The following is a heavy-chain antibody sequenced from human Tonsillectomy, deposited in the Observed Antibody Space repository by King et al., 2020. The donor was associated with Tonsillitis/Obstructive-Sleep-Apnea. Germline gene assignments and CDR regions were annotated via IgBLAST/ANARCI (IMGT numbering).Heavy chain of an antibody. J-gene: IGHJ4*02. CDR2: ISYDGSNK. V-gene: IGHV3-30*04. Sequence: VQLVESGGGVVQPGRSLRLSCAASGFTFSTYAMHWVRQAPGKGLEWVAVISYDGSNKYYADSVKGRFTISRDNSKNTLYLQMNSLRAEDTAVYYCARDGHDSGPEALYYFDYWGQGILVTVSS. D-gene: IGHD3-10*01. CDR1: GFTFSTYA. CDR3: ARDGHDSGPEALYYFDY.